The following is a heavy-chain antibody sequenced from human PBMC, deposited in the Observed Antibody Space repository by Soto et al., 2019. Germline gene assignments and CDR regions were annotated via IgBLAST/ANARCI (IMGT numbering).Heavy chain of an antibody. Sequence: GASVKVSWKASGGTFSSYAISWVRQAPGQGLEWMGIIIPSFGTANYAQKFQGRVTMTRDASTSTVYMELSSLRSEDTAVYYCARAGVGSGYYYYGMDVWGQGTTVTVSS. V-gene: IGHV1-69*05. CDR1: GGTFSSYA. CDR3: ARAGVGSGYYYYGMDV. CDR2: IIPSFGTA. D-gene: IGHD3-3*01. J-gene: IGHJ6*02.